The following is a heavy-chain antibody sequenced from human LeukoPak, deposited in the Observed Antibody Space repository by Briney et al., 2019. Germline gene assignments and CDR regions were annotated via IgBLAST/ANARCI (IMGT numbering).Heavy chain of an antibody. V-gene: IGHV4-4*02. J-gene: IGHJ4*02. CDR2: IYHSGST. D-gene: IGHD5-24*01. CDR1: GGSISSSNW. CDR3: ARLNVEMATAFDY. Sequence: SETLSLTCAVSGGSISSSNWWNWVRQPPGKGLEWIGQIYHSGSTNYNPSLKSRVTISVDTSKNQFSLKLSSVTAADTAVYYCARLNVEMATAFDYWGQGTLVTVSS.